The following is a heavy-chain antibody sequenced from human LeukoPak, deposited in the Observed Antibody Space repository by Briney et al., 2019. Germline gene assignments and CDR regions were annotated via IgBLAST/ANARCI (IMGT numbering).Heavy chain of an antibody. CDR3: ARNVDIVATTTRNYYYYYYYYMDV. CDR1: GYTFTGYY. CDR2: INPNSGGT. Sequence: ASVKVSCKASGYTFTGYYMHWVRQAPGQGLEWMGWINPNSGGTNYAQKFQGRVTMTRDTSISTAYMELSRLRSDDTAVYYCARNVDIVATTTRNYYYYYYYYMDVWGKGTTVTVSS. V-gene: IGHV1-2*02. J-gene: IGHJ6*03. D-gene: IGHD5-12*01.